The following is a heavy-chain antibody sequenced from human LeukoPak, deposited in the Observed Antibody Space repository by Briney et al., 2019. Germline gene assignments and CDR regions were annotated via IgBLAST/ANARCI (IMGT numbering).Heavy chain of an antibody. D-gene: IGHD1-26*01. V-gene: IGHV3-11*04. CDR3: ASEVGAEYRDFDY. Sequence: GGSLRLSCAASGFSVSDYYMNWIRQAPGKRREWVSYISSSGNTIYYADSVKGRFTISRDNAKNSLYLQMNSLRAEDTAVYYCASEVGAEYRDFDYSSQGTLVTVSS. CDR1: GFSVSDYY. J-gene: IGHJ4*02. CDR2: ISSSGNTI.